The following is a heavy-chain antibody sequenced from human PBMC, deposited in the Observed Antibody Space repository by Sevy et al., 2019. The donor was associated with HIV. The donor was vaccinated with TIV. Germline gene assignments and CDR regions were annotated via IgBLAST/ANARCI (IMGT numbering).Heavy chain of an antibody. Sequence: GGSLRLSCAASGFTFSSYSMNWVRQAPGKGLEWVSYISSSSSTIDYADSVKGRFTISRDNAKNSLYLQMNSLRAEDTALYYCARVGIVVGGAFDIWGQGTMVTVSS. J-gene: IGHJ3*02. D-gene: IGHD2-15*01. CDR2: ISSSSSTI. CDR3: ARVGIVVGGAFDI. CDR1: GFTFSSYS. V-gene: IGHV3-48*01.